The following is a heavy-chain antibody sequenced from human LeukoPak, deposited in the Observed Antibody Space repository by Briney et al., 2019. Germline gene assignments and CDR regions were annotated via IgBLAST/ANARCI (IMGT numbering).Heavy chain of an antibody. CDR2: IYSGGST. V-gene: IGHV3-53*05. D-gene: IGHD6-19*01. J-gene: IGHJ4*02. CDR3: AKGIAVAGHYFDY. Sequence: GGSLRLSCAASGFTVSSNYMSWVRQAPGKGLEWVSVIYSGGSTYYADSVKGRFTISRDNSKNTLYLQMNSLRAEDTAVYYCAKGIAVAGHYFDYWGQGTLVTVSS. CDR1: GFTVSSNY.